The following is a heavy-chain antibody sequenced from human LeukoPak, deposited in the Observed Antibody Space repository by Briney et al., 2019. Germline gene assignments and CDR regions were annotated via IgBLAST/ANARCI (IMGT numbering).Heavy chain of an antibody. CDR1: GFTFSSYW. J-gene: IGHJ4*02. CDR3: ARGPDVRRLSRSLSGSY. V-gene: IGHV3-7*01. CDR2: IKQDGSEK. Sequence: PGGSLRLSCAASGFTFSSYWMSWVRQAPGKGLEWVANIKQDGSEKYYVDSVKGRFTISRDNAKNSLYLQMNSLRAEDTAVYYCARGPDVRRLSRSLSGSYWGQGTLVTVSS. D-gene: IGHD3-16*02.